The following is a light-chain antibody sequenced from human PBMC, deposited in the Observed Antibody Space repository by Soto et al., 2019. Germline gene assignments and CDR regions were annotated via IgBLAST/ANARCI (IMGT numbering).Light chain of an antibody. Sequence: QSVLTQPPSASGTPGQRITISCSGSSYNIGRNAVNWYQQHPRTAATLLIYNNTKRPSWGPDRFSGSNSGTTASLAISGVQSEDEADYYCATWDDSVNATVFGGGTKLTVL. CDR2: NNT. CDR3: ATWDDSVNATV. J-gene: IGLJ2*01. CDR1: SYNIGRNA. V-gene: IGLV1-44*01.